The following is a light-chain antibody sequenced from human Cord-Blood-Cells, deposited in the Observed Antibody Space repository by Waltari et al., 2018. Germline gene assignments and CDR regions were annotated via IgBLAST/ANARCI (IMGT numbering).Light chain of an antibody. CDR1: QSISSY. CDR2: AAS. V-gene: IGKV1-39*01. Sequence: DSPMTHSPSSPYASLGDRVTITCPASQSISSYLKWYQQKPEKAPKLLIYAASSLQSGVPSRFSGSGSGTDFTLTISSLQPEDFATYYCQQSYSTPITFGQGTRLEIK. CDR3: QQSYSTPIT. J-gene: IGKJ5*01.